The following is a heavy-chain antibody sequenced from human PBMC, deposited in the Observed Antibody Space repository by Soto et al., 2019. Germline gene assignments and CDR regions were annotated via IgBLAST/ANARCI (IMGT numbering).Heavy chain of an antibody. CDR1: GFTFSGYG. CDR3: AKDFALYDFWSGYYFAASGMDV. V-gene: IGHV3-30*18. J-gene: IGHJ6*02. CDR2: ISYDGSNK. Sequence: PGGSLRLSCAASGFTFSGYGMHWVRQTPGKGLEWVAVISYDGSNKYYADSVKGRFTISRDNSKNTLYLQMNSLRAEDTAVYYCAKDFALYDFWSGYYFAASGMDVWGQGTTVTVSS. D-gene: IGHD3-3*01.